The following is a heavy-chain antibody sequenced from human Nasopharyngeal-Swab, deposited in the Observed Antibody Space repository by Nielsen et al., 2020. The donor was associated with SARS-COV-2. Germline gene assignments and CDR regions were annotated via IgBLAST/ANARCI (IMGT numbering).Heavy chain of an antibody. Sequence: SETLSLTCSVSDKSISSTTHYWGWIRQPPGKGLEWIGDTYYGGNPNYNPSLKSRLTISVATSKNNFSLKLNYVTAADTAVYYCARRSYYSDASAYFFDYWGRGTLVTVPP. CDR3: ARRSYYSDASAYFFDY. V-gene: IGHV4-39*02. D-gene: IGHD3-22*01. J-gene: IGHJ4*01. CDR2: TYYGGNP. CDR1: DKSISSTTHY.